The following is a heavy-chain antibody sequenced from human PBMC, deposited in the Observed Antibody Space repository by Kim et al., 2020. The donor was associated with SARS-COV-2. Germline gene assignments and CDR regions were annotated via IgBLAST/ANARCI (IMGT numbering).Heavy chain of an antibody. CDR2: ISGSGGST. Sequence: GGSLRLSCAVSGFSFSSYAMSWVRQAPGKGLEWVSVISGSGGSTYYGGSVEGRFSISRDNSKNTLSVQMNSLSTEDTAVYYCAKHSSTSCCNDAFDIWGQGTMVTVSS. CDR1: GFSFSSYA. D-gene: IGHD2-2*01. V-gene: IGHV3-23*01. CDR3: AKHSSTSCCNDAFDI. J-gene: IGHJ3*02.